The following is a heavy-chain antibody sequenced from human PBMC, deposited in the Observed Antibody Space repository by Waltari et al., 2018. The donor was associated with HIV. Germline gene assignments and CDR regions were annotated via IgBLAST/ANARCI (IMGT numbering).Heavy chain of an antibody. CDR2: SYYRGST. Sequence: QLQLQESGPGLVKPSETLSLTCTVSGGSISSSSYYWGWIRQPPGKGLGWIGSSYYRGSTYYNPSLKSRVTISVDTSKNQFSLKLSSVTAADTAVYYCARDVASEFGSAAGPTDGMDVWGQGTTVTVSS. D-gene: IGHD6-13*01. J-gene: IGHJ6*02. V-gene: IGHV4-39*07. CDR1: GGSISSSSYY. CDR3: ARDVASEFGSAAGPTDGMDV.